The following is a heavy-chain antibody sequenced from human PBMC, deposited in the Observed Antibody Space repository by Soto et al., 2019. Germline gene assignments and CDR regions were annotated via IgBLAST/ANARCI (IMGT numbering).Heavy chain of an antibody. CDR2: ISSSSSYI. D-gene: IGHD6-6*01. CDR1: WFTFSSYS. V-gene: IGHV3-21*01. Sequence: PVGSLRLSCAASWFTFSSYSMNWVRQAPGKGLEWVSSISSSSSYIYYADSVKGRFTISRDNAKNSLYLQMNSLRAEDTAVYYCAREGIAARPGIDYWGQGTLVTVSS. J-gene: IGHJ4*02. CDR3: AREGIAARPGIDY.